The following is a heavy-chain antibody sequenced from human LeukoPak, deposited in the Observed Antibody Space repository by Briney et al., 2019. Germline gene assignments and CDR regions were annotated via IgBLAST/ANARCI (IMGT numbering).Heavy chain of an antibody. CDR2: IGTAGDT. CDR1: GFTFSSYD. Sequence: GGSLRLSCAASGFTFSSYDMHWVRQATGKGLEWVSAIGTAGDTYYPGSVKGRFTISRENAKNSLYLQMNSPRAGDTAVYYCAGERSSSSWYEADYYYGMDVWGQGTTVTVSS. V-gene: IGHV3-13*04. CDR3: AGERSSSSWYEADYYYGMDV. J-gene: IGHJ6*02. D-gene: IGHD6-13*01.